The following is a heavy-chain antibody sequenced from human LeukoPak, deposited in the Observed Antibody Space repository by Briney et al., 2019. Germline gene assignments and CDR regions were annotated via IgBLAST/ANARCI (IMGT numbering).Heavy chain of an antibody. CDR2: ISGSSSYT. Sequence: PGGSLRLSCAASGFSFSTYSMNWVRQAPGKGLEWVSSISGSSSYTFYADSLKGRFTISRDNAKNSLYLQMNSLRAEDTAMYYCARVRGYGSGADLDYWGQGTLVTVSS. D-gene: IGHD5-18*01. J-gene: IGHJ4*02. CDR1: GFSFSTYS. CDR3: ARVRGYGSGADLDY. V-gene: IGHV3-21*01.